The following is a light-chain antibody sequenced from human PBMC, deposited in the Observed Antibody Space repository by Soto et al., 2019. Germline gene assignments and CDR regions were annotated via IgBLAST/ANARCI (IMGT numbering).Light chain of an antibody. CDR1: QSVGASY. J-gene: IGKJ1*01. V-gene: IGKV3-20*01. CDR3: QQYGSSSWT. CDR2: GAS. Sequence: EIVLRQPPGTLSLSPGERATLSCRASQSVGASYLAWYQQKPGQAPRLLINGASSRATGIPDRFSGSGSGTDFTLTISRLEPEDFAVYYCQQYGSSSWTFGQGTKVDIK.